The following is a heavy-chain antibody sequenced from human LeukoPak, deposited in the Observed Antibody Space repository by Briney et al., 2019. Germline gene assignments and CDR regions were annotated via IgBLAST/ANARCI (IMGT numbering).Heavy chain of an antibody. Sequence: GGSLRLSCAASGFTFSSYEMNRVRQAPGKGLEWVSYISRSGSNIYYGDSVKGRFTISRDNAKNSLYLQMNSLRAEDTAVYYCARSLYYGDDDNYFDYWGQGTLVTVSS. V-gene: IGHV3-48*03. CDR3: ARSLYYGDDDNYFDY. J-gene: IGHJ4*02. CDR2: ISRSGSNI. CDR1: GFTFSSYE. D-gene: IGHD3-3*01.